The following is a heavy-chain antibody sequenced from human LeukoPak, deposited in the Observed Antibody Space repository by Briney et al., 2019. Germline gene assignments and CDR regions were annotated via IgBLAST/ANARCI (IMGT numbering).Heavy chain of an antibody. CDR1: GGSISSYY. Sequence: SETLSLTCTVSGGSISSYYWTWIRQPAGKGLEWIGGIYTTGSTNYNPSLNSRVTMSVDTSKNQFSLKLSSVTAADTAVYYCARRGSSSWKRRSYFDYWGQGTLVTVSS. V-gene: IGHV4-4*07. J-gene: IGHJ4*02. CDR2: IYTTGST. D-gene: IGHD6-13*01. CDR3: ARRGSSSWKRRSYFDY.